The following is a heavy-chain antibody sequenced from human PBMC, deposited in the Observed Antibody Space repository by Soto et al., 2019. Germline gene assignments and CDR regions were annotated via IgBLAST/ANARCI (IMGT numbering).Heavy chain of an antibody. D-gene: IGHD2-15*01. CDR1: GGSISTSSSY. CDR2: ISYSGST. J-gene: IGHJ4*02. V-gene: IGHV4-39*01. CDR3: AKTFCISGGCKKTVFGY. Sequence: QLQLQESGPGLAKPSETLSLTCTVSGGSISTSSSYWGWIRQAPGKGLEWIGTISYSGSTYYNPSLKSRVTMSVDTSKNQFSLRLTSATAADTAVYHCAKTFCISGGCKKTVFGYWGQGTLVTVSS.